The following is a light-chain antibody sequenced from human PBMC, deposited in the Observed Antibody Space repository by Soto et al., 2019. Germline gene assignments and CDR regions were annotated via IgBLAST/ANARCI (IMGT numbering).Light chain of an antibody. CDR3: QQYNSYLLT. CDR2: KAS. J-gene: IGKJ4*01. Sequence: DIQMTQSPSTLSASVGDRVTITCRASQSISSWLAWYQQKPGKAPKLLIYKASSLESGVPSRFSGSGSGKEFTLTFSSLQPDDFATYYCQQYNSYLLTFGGGTKVEIK. CDR1: QSISSW. V-gene: IGKV1-5*03.